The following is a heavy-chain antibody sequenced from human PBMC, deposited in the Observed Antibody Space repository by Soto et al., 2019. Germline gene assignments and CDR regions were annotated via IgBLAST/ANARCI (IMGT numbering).Heavy chain of an antibody. V-gene: IGHV1-69*13. Sequence: GASVKVSCKASGGTFSSYAISWVRQAPGQGLEWMGGIIPIFGTANYAQKFQGRVTITADESTSTAYMELSSLRSEDTAVYYCARSTLSAMYYCARQIYDSDTGPNFQYYFDSWGQGTPVTVS. J-gene: IGHJ4*02. D-gene: IGHD3-22*01. CDR1: GGTFSSYA. CDR2: IIPIFGTA. CDR3: ARSTLSAMYYCARQIYDSDTGPNFQYYFDS.